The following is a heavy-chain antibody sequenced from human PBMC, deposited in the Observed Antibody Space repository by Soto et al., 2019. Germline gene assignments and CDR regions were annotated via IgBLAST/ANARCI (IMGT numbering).Heavy chain of an antibody. Sequence: DVQLVESGGGLVQPGRSLRLSCAASGFTFDDYAMHWVRQAPGKGLEWVSGISWNSGSIGYADSVKGRFTISRDNAKNSLYLQMNSLRAEDTALYYCAKDNTNDFWSGYQYYYYYYYMDVWGKGTTVTVSS. CDR2: ISWNSGSI. V-gene: IGHV3-9*01. D-gene: IGHD3-3*01. CDR3: AKDNTNDFWSGYQYYYYYYYMDV. J-gene: IGHJ6*03. CDR1: GFTFDDYA.